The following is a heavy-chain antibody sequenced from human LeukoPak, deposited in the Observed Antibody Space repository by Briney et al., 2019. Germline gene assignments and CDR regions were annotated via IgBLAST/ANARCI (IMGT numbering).Heavy chain of an antibody. Sequence: GGSLRLSCVTSGFTFSNYWMHWVRQAPGKGLEWVANIKQDASEKYYVDSVKGRFSISRDNAKSSVYLQMDSLRAEDTAVYYCARALSAWGRGTLVTVSS. J-gene: IGHJ4*02. CDR1: GFTFSNYW. CDR2: IKQDASEK. D-gene: IGHD3-3*01. CDR3: ARALSA. V-gene: IGHV3-7*03.